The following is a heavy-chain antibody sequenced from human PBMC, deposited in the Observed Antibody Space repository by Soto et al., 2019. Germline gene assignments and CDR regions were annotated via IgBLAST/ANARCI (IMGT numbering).Heavy chain of an antibody. V-gene: IGHV3-23*01. J-gene: IGHJ6*03. CDR2: YGGSGGSR. CDR3: VKFRGRAYPYYYMDV. Sequence: DVQLLESGGGLVQWGGSLRLSCVTSGFTFSTYGMTWVRQAPGKGLEWVSYGGSGGSRYYAEAVKGRFTISRDNSKNTLSLEMNSLRGEDTATYYCVKFRGRAYPYYYMDVWGKGTTVTVSS. D-gene: IGHD3-10*01. CDR1: GFTFSTYG.